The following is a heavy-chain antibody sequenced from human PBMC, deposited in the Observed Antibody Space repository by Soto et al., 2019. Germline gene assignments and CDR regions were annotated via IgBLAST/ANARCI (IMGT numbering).Heavy chain of an antibody. CDR1: GYTFTSYG. Sequence: ASVKVSCKASGYTFTSYGISWVRQAPGQGLEWMGRIIPLPDTTNYAQKFQGRVTITADKSTGTAYMELNSLRSEDTAVYYCVRDSPIGSTFSGYDGIDYWGQGTLVTVSS. CDR2: IIPLPDTT. D-gene: IGHD5-12*01. V-gene: IGHV1-69*04. J-gene: IGHJ4*02. CDR3: VRDSPIGSTFSGYDGIDY.